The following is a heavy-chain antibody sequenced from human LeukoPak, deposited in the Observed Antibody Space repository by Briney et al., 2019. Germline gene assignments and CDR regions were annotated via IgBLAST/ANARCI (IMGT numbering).Heavy chain of an antibody. J-gene: IGHJ6*03. Sequence: GGSLRLSCAGSGFTFSDYYMSWIRQAPGKGLEWVSYISGSGITIYYADSVKGRFTISRDNAKNSLYLQMNSLRAEDTAVYYCARDRGSGSLYYYYYYMDVWGKGTTVTVSS. CDR1: GFTFSDYY. CDR2: ISGSGITI. V-gene: IGHV3-11*04. CDR3: ARDRGSGSLYYYYYYMDV. D-gene: IGHD3-10*01.